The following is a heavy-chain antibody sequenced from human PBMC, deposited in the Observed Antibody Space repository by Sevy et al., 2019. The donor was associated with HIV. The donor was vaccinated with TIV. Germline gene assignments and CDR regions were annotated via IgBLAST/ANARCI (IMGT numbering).Heavy chain of an antibody. CDR3: TSDYSGSYYRFDL. CDR1: GFSFSSSS. D-gene: IGHD1-26*01. CDR2: ITRDGKTK. Sequence: GGSLRLSCAASGFSFSSSSMNWLRQAPGKGLEWLAYITRDGKTKYYADFVKGRFTIYRDNAQNSLFLKLNSLRENDPAVYYCTSDYSGSYYRFDLWGHGTLVTVSS. V-gene: IGHV3-48*02. J-gene: IGHJ4*01.